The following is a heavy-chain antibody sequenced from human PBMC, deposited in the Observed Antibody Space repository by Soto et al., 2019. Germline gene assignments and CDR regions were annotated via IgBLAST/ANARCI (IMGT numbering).Heavy chain of an antibody. CDR2: IRSKAYGATT. CDR3: TRDVGVIAAAGTGY. D-gene: IGHD6-13*01. CDR1: GLTFGDYA. Sequence: GGSLRLSCTASGLTFGDYAMSWFRQAPGKGLEWVGFIRSKAYGATTDYAASVKGRFTISRDDSKSIAYLQMNSLKTEDTAVYYCTRDVGVIAAAGTGYWGQGTLVTVSS. J-gene: IGHJ4*02. V-gene: IGHV3-49*03.